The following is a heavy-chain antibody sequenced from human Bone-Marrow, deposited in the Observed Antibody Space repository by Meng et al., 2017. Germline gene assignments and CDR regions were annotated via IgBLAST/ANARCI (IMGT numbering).Heavy chain of an antibody. CDR1: GFTFSDYY. CDR3: ARDQGDYYDSSGYYYGDDAFDI. Sequence: LSLTCAASGFTFSDYYMSWIRQAPGKGLEWVSYISSSGSTIYYADSVKGRFTISRDNAKNSLYLQMNSLRAEDTAVYYCARDQGDYYDSSGYYYGDDAFDIWGQGTMVTVSS. J-gene: IGHJ3*02. V-gene: IGHV3-11*04. CDR2: ISSSGSTI. D-gene: IGHD3-22*01.